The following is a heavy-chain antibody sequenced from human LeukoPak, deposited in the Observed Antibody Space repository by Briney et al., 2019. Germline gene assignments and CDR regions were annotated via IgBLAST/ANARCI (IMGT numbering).Heavy chain of an antibody. V-gene: IGHV1-8*01. CDR2: VNPNSGHT. Sequence: ASVKVSCEASVYTFTSYDVNWVRQATGQGLEWMGWVNPNSGHTGYAQKFQGRVTMTTNTSISTAYMELSSLRSEDTAVYYCARGAPGSYCSGGSCPYFDYWGQGTLVSVSS. CDR3: ARGAPGSYCSGGSCPYFDY. CDR1: VYTFTSYD. D-gene: IGHD2-15*01. J-gene: IGHJ4*02.